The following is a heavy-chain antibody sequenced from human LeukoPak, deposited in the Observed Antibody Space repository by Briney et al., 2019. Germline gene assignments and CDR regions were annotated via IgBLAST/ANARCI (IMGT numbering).Heavy chain of an antibody. CDR3: AKRGGNIGYYALDY. CDR1: GFTFSNYA. J-gene: IGHJ4*02. Sequence: PGGSLRLSCAASGFTFSNYAMNWVRQAPGMGLEWVSHVSSSGDSTSYTDSVKGRFTIFRDNAKNTLYLQMNSLRAEDTAVYFCAKRGGNIGYYALDYWGQGTLVTVSS. D-gene: IGHD1-26*01. CDR2: VSSSGDST. V-gene: IGHV3-23*01.